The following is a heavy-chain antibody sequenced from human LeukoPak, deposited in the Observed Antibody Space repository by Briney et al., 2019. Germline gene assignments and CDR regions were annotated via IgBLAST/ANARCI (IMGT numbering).Heavy chain of an antibody. J-gene: IGHJ4*02. CDR3: ARDSPYCGGDCYYFDY. V-gene: IGHV3-30*02. CDR1: GFTFSSYG. Sequence: GGSLRLSCAASGFTFSSYGMHWVRQAPGKGLEWVAFIRHDGSNKNYADSVKVRFTISRDNSKNTLYLQMNSLRAEDTAVYYCARDSPYCGGDCYYFDYWGQGTLVTVSS. CDR2: IRHDGSNK. D-gene: IGHD2-21*02.